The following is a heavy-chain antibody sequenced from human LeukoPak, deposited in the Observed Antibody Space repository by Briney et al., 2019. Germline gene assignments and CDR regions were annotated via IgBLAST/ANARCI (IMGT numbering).Heavy chain of an antibody. D-gene: IGHD3-9*01. J-gene: IGHJ3*02. CDR1: GGSISSYY. V-gene: IGHV4-59*01. CDR2: LSKSGNT. Sequence: SETLPLTCTVSGGSISSYYWSWIRLPPGKGLEWIGYLSKSGNTNYSPSLKSRVTIFGDTSKNQFFLKLSSVTAADTAVYYCARARYVNSFYAFDIWGQGTLVTVSS. CDR3: ARARYVNSFYAFDI.